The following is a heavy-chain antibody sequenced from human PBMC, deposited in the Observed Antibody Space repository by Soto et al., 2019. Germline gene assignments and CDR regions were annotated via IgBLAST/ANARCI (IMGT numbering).Heavy chain of an antibody. CDR2: LYNTGST. CDR3: ARDLWGYCGGDCYPLDV. D-gene: IGHD2-21*02. CDR1: GASISRYY. Sequence: SETLSLTCTVSGASISRYYWNWIRQSPGKGLEWIGYLYNTGSTIYNPSLKSRVTISVDTSKNQFSLKMNSVTAADTAVYYCARDLWGYCGGDCYPLDVWGQGTTVT. V-gene: IGHV4-59*01. J-gene: IGHJ6*02.